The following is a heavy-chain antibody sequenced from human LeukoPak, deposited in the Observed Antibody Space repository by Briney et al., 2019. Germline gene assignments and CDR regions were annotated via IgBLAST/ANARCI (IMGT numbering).Heavy chain of an antibody. CDR3: AKGQIRWDDFGGFDY. Sequence: PGRSLRLSCAASGFTFSSSGMHWVRQAPGKGLEWVAVISYDGGNKYYADSVKGRFTISRDNSKNTLYLQMNSLIPEDTAVYYCAKGQIRWDDFGGFDYWGQGTLVTVSP. D-gene: IGHD3-10*01. V-gene: IGHV3-30*18. CDR1: GFTFSSSG. CDR2: ISYDGGNK. J-gene: IGHJ4*02.